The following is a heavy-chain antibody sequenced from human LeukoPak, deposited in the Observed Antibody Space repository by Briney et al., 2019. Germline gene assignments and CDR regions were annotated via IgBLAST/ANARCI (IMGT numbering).Heavy chain of an antibody. V-gene: IGHV1-2*02. J-gene: IGHJ6*02. CDR1: GYTFTAYY. CDR2: INPKSGGP. CDR3: ARTQIFGVVTNYYYYYGMDV. D-gene: IGHD3-3*01. Sequence: GASVKVSCKASGYTFTAYYIHWVRQAPGQGLEWMGWINPKSGGPKYAQKFQGRVTMTRDTSISTVYVELSSLRSDDSAVYYCARTQIFGVVTNYYYYYGMDVWGQGTTVTVSS.